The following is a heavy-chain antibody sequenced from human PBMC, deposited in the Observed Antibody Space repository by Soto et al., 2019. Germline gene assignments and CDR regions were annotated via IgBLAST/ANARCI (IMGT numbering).Heavy chain of an antibody. D-gene: IGHD5-12*01. V-gene: IGHV1-58*01. CDR3: AAPPNRDAYNYGY. J-gene: IGHJ4*02. CDR2: IVVGSGST. CDR1: GLTFSSSA. Sequence: ASVKVSCKASGLTFSSSAVQWVRQARGQRLEWIGWIVVGSGSTKYAQKFQERVTITRDMSTSTAYMELSSLRSEDTAVYYCAAPPNRDAYNYGYWGQGTLVTVPQ.